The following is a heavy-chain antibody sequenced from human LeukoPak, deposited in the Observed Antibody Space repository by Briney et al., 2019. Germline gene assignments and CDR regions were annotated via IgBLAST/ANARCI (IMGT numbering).Heavy chain of an antibody. CDR2: IYHSGST. J-gene: IGHJ4*02. CDR3: ARRRKWLAFDY. Sequence: SETLSLTCTVSGYSISSGYYWGWIRQPPGKGLEWIGSIYHSGSTNYNPSLKSRVTISVDTSKNQFSLKLSSVTAADTAVYYCARRRKWLAFDYWGQGTLVTVSS. V-gene: IGHV4-38-2*02. D-gene: IGHD6-19*01. CDR1: GYSISSGYY.